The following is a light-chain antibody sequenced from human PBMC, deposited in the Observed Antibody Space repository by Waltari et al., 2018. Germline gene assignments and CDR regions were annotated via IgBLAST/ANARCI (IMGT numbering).Light chain of an antibody. CDR2: VNSDGSH. Sequence: QVVLTQSPSASASLGASVKLTCTLSSGHSSYAIAWHQQQPQKGPRYLMKVNSDGSHNKGDGIPVRFSVSSSGAERYLTISSLQSEDEADYYCQAWGTGTRRMFGGGTRLAVL. J-gene: IGLJ3*02. V-gene: IGLV4-69*01. CDR1: SGHSSYA. CDR3: QAWGTGTRRM.